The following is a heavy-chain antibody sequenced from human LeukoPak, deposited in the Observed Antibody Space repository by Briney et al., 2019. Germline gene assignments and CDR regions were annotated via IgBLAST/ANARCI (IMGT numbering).Heavy chain of an antibody. D-gene: IGHD3-22*01. Sequence: ASVKVSCKASGYTFTSYGIIWVRQAPGQGLEWMGWISAYNGNTNYAQKLQGRVTMTTDTSTSTAYMELRSLRSDDTAVYYCARDWYYDSSGYSGYWGQGTLVTVSS. V-gene: IGHV1-18*01. CDR1: GYTFTSYG. CDR2: ISAYNGNT. CDR3: ARDWYYDSSGYSGY. J-gene: IGHJ4*02.